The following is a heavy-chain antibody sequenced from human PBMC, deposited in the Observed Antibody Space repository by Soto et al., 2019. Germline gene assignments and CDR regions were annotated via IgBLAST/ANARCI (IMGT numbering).Heavy chain of an antibody. J-gene: IGHJ4*02. Sequence: QVQLVESGGGVVQPGRSLRLSCAASGFTFSSYGMHWVRQAPGKGLEWVAVIWYDGSNKYYADSVKGRFTISRDNSKNTLYLQMNSLRAEDTAVYYCARDPGEGTLGYWGQGTLVTVSS. D-gene: IGHD3-16*01. CDR1: GFTFSSYG. V-gene: IGHV3-33*01. CDR3: ARDPGEGTLGY. CDR2: IWYDGSNK.